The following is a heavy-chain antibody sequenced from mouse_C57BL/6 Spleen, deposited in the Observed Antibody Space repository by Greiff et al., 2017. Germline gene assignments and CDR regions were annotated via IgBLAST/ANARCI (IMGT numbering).Heavy chain of an antibody. CDR2: IDPENGDT. J-gene: IGHJ4*01. Sequence: VQLQQSGAELVRPGASVKLSCTASGFNIKDDYMHWVKQRPEQGLEWIGWIDPENGDTEYASKFQGKATITADTSSNTAYLQLSILTSEDTAVYYCTSTYYSNLYYAMDYWGQGTSVTVSS. D-gene: IGHD2-5*01. CDR1: GFNIKDDY. V-gene: IGHV14-4*01. CDR3: TSTYYSNLYYAMDY.